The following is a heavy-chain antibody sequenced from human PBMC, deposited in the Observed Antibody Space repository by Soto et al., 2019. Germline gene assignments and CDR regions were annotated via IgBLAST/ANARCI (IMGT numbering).Heavy chain of an antibody. CDR1: GYTFTDYG. CDR3: ARISQSDFWSGYYYFFDY. Sequence: ASVKVSCKASGYTFTDYGISWVRRAPGQGLQWMGWITAFNGNTKYAQQFQGRVTMTTDTSTSTAYMELRSLESDDTAVYYCARISQSDFWSGYYYFFDYWGQGTLVTVSS. CDR2: ITAFNGNT. D-gene: IGHD3-3*01. V-gene: IGHV1-18*01. J-gene: IGHJ4*02.